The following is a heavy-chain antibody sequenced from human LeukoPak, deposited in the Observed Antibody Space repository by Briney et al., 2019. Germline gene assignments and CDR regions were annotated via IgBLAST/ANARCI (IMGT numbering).Heavy chain of an antibody. V-gene: IGHV3-48*01. Sequence: GGSLRLSCAASGFTFSSFGMNWVRQAPGKGLEWVSYISSSSSTIYYADSVKGRFTISRDNAKNSLYLQMNSLRAEDTAVYYCAREELLWFGELLWTNWFDPWGQGTLVTVSS. J-gene: IGHJ5*02. CDR1: GFTFSSFG. D-gene: IGHD3-10*01. CDR2: ISSSSSTI. CDR3: AREELLWFGELLWTNWFDP.